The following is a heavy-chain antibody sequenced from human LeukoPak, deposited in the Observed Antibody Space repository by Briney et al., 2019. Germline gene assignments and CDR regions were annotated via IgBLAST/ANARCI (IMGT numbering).Heavy chain of an antibody. V-gene: IGHV3-74*01. CDR2: ISTDGSTT. CDR3: ARFRANNFGYGDY. Sequence: GGSLRLSCAASGFTFSSYWMHWVRQAPGKGLVWVSRISTDGSTTNYADSVKGRFTISRDNARNTLYLRMNSLRAEDTAVYYCARFRANNFGYGDYWGQGTLVTVSS. CDR1: GFTFSSYW. D-gene: IGHD5-18*01. J-gene: IGHJ4*02.